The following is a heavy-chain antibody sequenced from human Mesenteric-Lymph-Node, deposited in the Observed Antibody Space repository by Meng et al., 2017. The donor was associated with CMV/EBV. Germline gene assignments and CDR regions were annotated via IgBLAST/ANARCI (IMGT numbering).Heavy chain of an antibody. V-gene: IGHV3-21*01. D-gene: IGHD3-22*01. Sequence: GGSLRLSCAASGFTFSSYYMNWVRQAPGKGLEWVSSISSRGRSIYYADSVKGRFTISRDNAKTSLYLQMNSLRAEDTAVYYCASALEYYYDATASGIDYWGQGTLVTVSS. CDR3: ASALEYYYDATASGIDY. J-gene: IGHJ4*02. CDR1: GFTFSSYY. CDR2: ISSRGRSI.